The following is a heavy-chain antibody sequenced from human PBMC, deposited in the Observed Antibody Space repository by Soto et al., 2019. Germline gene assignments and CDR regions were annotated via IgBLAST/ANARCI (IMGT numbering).Heavy chain of an antibody. J-gene: IGHJ5*02. CDR1: GYPFTSLG. CDR3: ARDGIKATNWFDP. D-gene: IGHD5-12*01. CDR2: ISAYNGNT. V-gene: IGHV1-18*01. Sequence: ASGKVSCKASGYPFTSLGITWVRRPPGQGLEWMGWISAYNGNTNYAQKLQGRVTMTTDTSTSTAYMELRSLRSDDTAVYYCARDGIKATNWFDPWGQGTLVTVSS.